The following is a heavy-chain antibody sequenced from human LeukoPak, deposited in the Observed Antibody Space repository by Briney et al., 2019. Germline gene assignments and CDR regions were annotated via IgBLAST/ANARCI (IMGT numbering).Heavy chain of an antibody. J-gene: IGHJ4*02. CDR2: ISWNSGSI. Sequence: PGGSLRLSCAASGFTFDDYAMHWVRQAPGKGLEWVSGISWNSGSIGYADSVKGRFTISRDNAKNSLYLQMNSLRAEDTALYYCAKDIGSGSYGGYHYFDYWGQGTLVTVSS. CDR3: AKDIGSGSYGGYHYFDY. D-gene: IGHD1-26*01. V-gene: IGHV3-9*01. CDR1: GFTFDDYA.